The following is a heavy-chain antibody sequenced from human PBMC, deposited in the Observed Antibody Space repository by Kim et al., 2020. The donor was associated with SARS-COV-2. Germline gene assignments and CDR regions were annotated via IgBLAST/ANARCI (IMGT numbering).Heavy chain of an antibody. D-gene: IGHD2-21*02. CDR3: AKERLLVTLDY. Sequence: TNYSQSCQGRVSFNRDSSANTAYMELRSLRSEDTAMYYCAKERLLVTLDYWGQGTLVTVSS. J-gene: IGHJ4*02. CDR2: T. V-gene: IGHV1-3*01.